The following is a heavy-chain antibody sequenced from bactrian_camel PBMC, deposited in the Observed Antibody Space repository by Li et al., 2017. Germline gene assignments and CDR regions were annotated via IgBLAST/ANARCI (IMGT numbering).Heavy chain of an antibody. CDR3: ATSMVTDFGY. J-gene: IGHJ6*01. V-gene: IGHV3S63*01. CDR2: ISSDGYT. D-gene: IGHD2*01. Sequence: HVQLVESGGGSVQAGGSLRLACTASGFTFDETEMRWFRQAPGNECELVSSISSDGYTYSIDSVTGRFTISRDNAKNTVYLQMNSLKSEDTALYYCATSMVTDFGYWGQGTQVTVS. CDR1: GFTFDETE.